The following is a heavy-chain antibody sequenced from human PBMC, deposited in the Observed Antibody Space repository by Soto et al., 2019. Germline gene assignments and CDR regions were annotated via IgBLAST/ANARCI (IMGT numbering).Heavy chain of an antibody. CDR1: GYTFITYD. D-gene: IGHD1-1*01. V-gene: IGHV1-8*01. Sequence: ASVKVSCKASGYTFITYDINWVRQAPGQGLEWMGWMNPYNGNAGYAQKFQGRVTMIRNTSISTAYMELTSLKSNDTAVYFCARRKERSGPHYFDSWGQGTLVTVSS. CDR2: MNPYNGNA. J-gene: IGHJ4*02. CDR3: ARRKERSGPHYFDS.